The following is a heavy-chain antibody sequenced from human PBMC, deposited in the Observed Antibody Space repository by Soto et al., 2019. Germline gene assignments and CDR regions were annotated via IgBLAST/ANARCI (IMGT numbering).Heavy chain of an antibody. J-gene: IGHJ3*02. CDR3: ARVFLPRYSSGLYGAFDI. CDR1: GYTFTSYG. V-gene: IGHV1-18*01. D-gene: IGHD6-19*01. Sequence: ASVKVSCKASGYTFTSYGISWVRQAPGQGLEWMGWISAYNGNTNYAQKLQGRVTMTTDTSTSTAYMELRSLRSDDTAVYYCARVFLPRYSSGLYGAFDIWGQGTMVTVSS. CDR2: ISAYNGNT.